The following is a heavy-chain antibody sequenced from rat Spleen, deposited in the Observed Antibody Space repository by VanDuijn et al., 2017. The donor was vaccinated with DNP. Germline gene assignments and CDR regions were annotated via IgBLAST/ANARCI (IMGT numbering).Heavy chain of an antibody. CDR2: INGYGSST. CDR3: AKSGGYYAMDA. Sequence: EVQLVETGGGLVQPGRSLRLSCVASGFTFSSYYMYWIRQAPGKGLEWVASINGYGSSTYYPDSVKGRFTISRDNAENTVYLQMNSLRSEDTATYYCAKSGGYYAMDAWGQGTSVTVSS. D-gene: IGHD5-1*01. J-gene: IGHJ4*01. V-gene: IGHV5-58*01. CDR1: GFTFSSYY.